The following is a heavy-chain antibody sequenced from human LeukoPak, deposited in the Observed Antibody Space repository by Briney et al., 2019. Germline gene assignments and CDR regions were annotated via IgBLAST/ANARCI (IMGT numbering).Heavy chain of an antibody. J-gene: IGHJ5*02. D-gene: IGHD3-22*01. V-gene: IGHV4-59*01. CDR3: ARLPYYYDSSSYANWFDP. CDR1: GGSISSYY. Sequence: SETLSLTCTVSGGSISSYYWSWIRQPPGKGLEWIGYIYYSGSTNYNPSLKSRVTISVDTSKNQFSLKLSSVTAADTAVYYCARLPYYYDSSSYANWFDPWGQGTLVTVSS. CDR2: IYYSGST.